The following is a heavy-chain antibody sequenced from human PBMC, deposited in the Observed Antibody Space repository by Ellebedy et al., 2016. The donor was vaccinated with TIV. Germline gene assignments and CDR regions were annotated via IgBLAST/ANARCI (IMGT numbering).Heavy chain of an antibody. V-gene: IGHV1-2*02. CDR1: GYTFTANY. CDR2: LNPDSGGT. D-gene: IGHD2-2*01. Sequence: ASVKVSCKASGYTFTANYVHWVRQAPGQGLEWMGWLNPDSGGTNFAQNFQGRVSMTRDASINTVYMQLTRLQSDDTAVYYCARGRRGSSGMDVWGQGTTVTVSS. J-gene: IGHJ6*02. CDR3: ARGRRGSSGMDV.